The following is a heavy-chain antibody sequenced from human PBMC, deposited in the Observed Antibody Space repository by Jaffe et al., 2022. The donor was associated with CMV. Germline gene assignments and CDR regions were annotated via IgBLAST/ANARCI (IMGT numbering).Heavy chain of an antibody. V-gene: IGHV3-9*01. CDR1: GFTFDDYA. J-gene: IGHJ6*02. Sequence: EVQLVESGGGLVQPGRSLRLSCAASGFTFDDYAMHWVRQAPGKGLEWVSGISWNSGSIGYADSVKGRFTISRDNAKNSLYLQMNSLRAEDTALYYCAKDVNIAAAGTGDYYYGMDVWGQGTTVTVSS. D-gene: IGHD6-13*01. CDR3: AKDVNIAAAGTGDYYYGMDV. CDR2: ISWNSGSI.